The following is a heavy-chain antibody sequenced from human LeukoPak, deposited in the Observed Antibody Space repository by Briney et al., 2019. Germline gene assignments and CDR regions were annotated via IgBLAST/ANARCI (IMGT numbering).Heavy chain of an antibody. J-gene: IGHJ4*01. CDR1: GGSMTGTTYY. V-gene: IGHV4-39*01. Sequence: SETLSLTCSVSGGSMTGTTYYWAWIRQPPGKGLEWIGSVYYSGSTSYSQSLKSRVTISVDTSKNQFSLRLSSVTAADTAVYYCARNVSAGYFDYWGHGTLVTVSS. CDR2: VYYSGST. CDR3: ARNVSAGYFDY. D-gene: IGHD2-8*01.